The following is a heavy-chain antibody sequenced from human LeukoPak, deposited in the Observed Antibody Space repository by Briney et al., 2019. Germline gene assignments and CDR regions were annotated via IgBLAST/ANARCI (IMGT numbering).Heavy chain of an antibody. J-gene: IGHJ4*02. CDR2: INHSGST. CDR1: GGSISGYY. Sequence: SETLSLTCTVSGGSISGYYWSWIRQPPGKGLEWIGEINHSGSTNYNPSLKSRVTISVDTSKNQFSLKLSSVTAADTAVYYCARGRSALNYWGQGTLVTVSS. D-gene: IGHD6-19*01. V-gene: IGHV4-34*01. CDR3: ARGRSALNY.